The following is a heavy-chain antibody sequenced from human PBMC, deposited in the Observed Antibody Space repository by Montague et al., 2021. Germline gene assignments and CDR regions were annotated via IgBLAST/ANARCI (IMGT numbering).Heavy chain of an antibody. J-gene: IGHJ4*02. V-gene: IGHV3-23*03. CDR1: GFTFSAYG. CDR2: IHYGGAI. Sequence: SLRLSCPASGFTFSAYGMTWVRQAPGKGLEWVAVIHYGGAIYADSVKGRFTISRDDSKNMLYLQMNSLRAEDTALYYCVKGRSRLDYWGQGTLVTVSS. D-gene: IGHD6-13*01. CDR3: VKGRSRLDY.